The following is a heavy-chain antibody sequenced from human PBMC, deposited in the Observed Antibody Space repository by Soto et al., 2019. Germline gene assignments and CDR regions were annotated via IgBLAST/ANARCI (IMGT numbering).Heavy chain of an antibody. CDR2: IYHSGST. D-gene: IGHD3-10*01. J-gene: IGHJ5*02. Sequence: PSETLSLTCAVSGVSISSSNWWSWVRQPPGKGLEWIGEIYHSGSTNYNPSLKSRVTISVDKSKNQFSLKLSSVTAADTAVYYCAREIRGVTMVRGVIPWFDPWGQGTLVTVSS. CDR1: GVSISSSNW. CDR3: AREIRGVTMVRGVIPWFDP. V-gene: IGHV4-4*02.